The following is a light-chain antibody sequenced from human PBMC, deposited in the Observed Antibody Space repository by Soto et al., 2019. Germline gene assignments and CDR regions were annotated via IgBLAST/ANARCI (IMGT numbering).Light chain of an antibody. J-gene: IGKJ4*01. CDR3: PQYSMGQLS. CDR1: QTVYSN. CDR2: VAS. Sequence: DIVMTQSPATLSVSPGERAALSCRASQTVYSNLAWYQQKPGQAPRILIYVASTSAAGIPARFSASGSGTEFTLTISSLQSEDSAVYFCPQYSMGQLSSGGGNKVELK. V-gene: IGKV3-15*01.